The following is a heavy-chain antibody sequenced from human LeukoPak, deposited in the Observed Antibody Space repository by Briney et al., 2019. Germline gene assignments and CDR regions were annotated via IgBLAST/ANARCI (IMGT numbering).Heavy chain of an antibody. D-gene: IGHD6-6*01. J-gene: IGHJ6*02. CDR2: IIPIFGIA. V-gene: IGHV1-69*04. CDR3: ASQYSSSGDYYYYGMDV. Sequence: EASVKVSCKASGGTFSRYAISWVRQAPGQGLEWMGRIIPIFGIANYAQKFQGRVTIIADKSKSTAYMELSSMRSEDTAVYYCASQYSSSGDYYYYGMDVWDQGTTVTVSS. CDR1: GGTFSRYA.